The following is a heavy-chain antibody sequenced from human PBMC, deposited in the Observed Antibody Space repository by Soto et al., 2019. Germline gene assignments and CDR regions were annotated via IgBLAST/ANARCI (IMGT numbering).Heavy chain of an antibody. J-gene: IGHJ6*02. CDR1: GGTFSSYA. CDR2: IIPIFGTA. CDR3: ARGGTRATVTTWDYYYGMDV. D-gene: IGHD4-17*01. V-gene: IGHV1-69*13. Sequence: ASVKVSCKASGGTFSSYAISWVRQAPGQGLEWMGGIIPIFGTANYAQKFQGRVTITADESTSTAYMELSSLRSEDTAVYYCARGGTRATVTTWDYYYGMDVWGQGTTVTVSS.